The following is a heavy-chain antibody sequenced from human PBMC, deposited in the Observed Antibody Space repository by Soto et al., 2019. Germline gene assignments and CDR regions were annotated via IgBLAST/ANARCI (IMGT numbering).Heavy chain of an antibody. Sequence: SATRAVTCTVSGGSFSGYYWSWLRQPPGKGLEWIGEINHSGSTNYNPSLKSRVTISVDTSKKQFCLKLTSVTAADTAVYYCARYSNNWFQTEGMDVSGQGTPVTVSS. CDR3: ARYSNNWFQTEGMDV. CDR1: GGSFSGYY. CDR2: INHSGST. V-gene: IGHV4-34*01. J-gene: IGHJ6*02. D-gene: IGHD6-13*01.